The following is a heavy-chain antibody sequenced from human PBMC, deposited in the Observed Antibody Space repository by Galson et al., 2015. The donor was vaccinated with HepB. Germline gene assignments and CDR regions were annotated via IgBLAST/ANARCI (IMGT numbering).Heavy chain of an antibody. V-gene: IGHV3-15*01. Sequence: SLRLSCAATGFSFNNVWMNWVRQAPGKGLEWVGRIKSKTDGGTTEYAAPVKGRFTISREDSKNTLYLQMNSLKTDDTAVYYCTTDVYFSSYWSRIDPWGQGTLVTVSS. CDR2: IKSKTDGGTT. D-gene: IGHD2-2*01. CDR1: GFSFNNVW. J-gene: IGHJ5*02. CDR3: TTDVYFSSYWSRIDP.